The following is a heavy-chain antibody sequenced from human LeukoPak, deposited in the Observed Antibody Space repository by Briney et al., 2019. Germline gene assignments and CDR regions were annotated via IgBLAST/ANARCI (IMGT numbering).Heavy chain of an antibody. Sequence: GGSLRLSCAASGFTFSSYGMHWVRQPPGKGLEWVSLISADGGSTFSADSVKGRFSISRDNSKNSLYLQMNSLRSEDTAMYYCAKESGKFDYWGQGTLVAVSS. CDR2: ISADGGST. CDR1: GFTFSSYG. J-gene: IGHJ4*02. V-gene: IGHV3-43*02. CDR3: AKESGKFDY.